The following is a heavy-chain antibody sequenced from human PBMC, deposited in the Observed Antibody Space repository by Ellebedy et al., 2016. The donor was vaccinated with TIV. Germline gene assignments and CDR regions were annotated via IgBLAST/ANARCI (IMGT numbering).Heavy chain of an antibody. J-gene: IGHJ4*02. CDR3: ARSCCRDGYKFDS. CDR2: IYPGDSDT. D-gene: IGHD5-24*01. CDR1: GYSFTSYW. Sequence: GGSLRLSCKGSGYSFTSYWIGWVRQMPGKGLEWMGIIYPGDSDTRYSPSFQGQVTISAGKSISTAYLQWSSLKASDTAMYYCARSCCRDGYKFDSWGQGTLVTVSS. V-gene: IGHV5-51*01.